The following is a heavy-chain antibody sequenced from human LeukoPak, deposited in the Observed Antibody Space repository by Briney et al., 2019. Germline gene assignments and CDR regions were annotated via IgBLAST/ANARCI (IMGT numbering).Heavy chain of an antibody. D-gene: IGHD6-6*01. V-gene: IGHV3-9*03. CDR2: INWNGGKI. Sequence: GGSLRLSCAASGFTFDDYAMHWLRQAPGKGLEWVSGINWNGGKIGYADSVKGRFTISRDSAKSSLYLQMNTLRAEDMAFYYCAKALSSSFTGSSWEYWGQGTLVTVSS. J-gene: IGHJ4*02. CDR1: GFTFDDYA. CDR3: AKALSSSFTGSSWEY.